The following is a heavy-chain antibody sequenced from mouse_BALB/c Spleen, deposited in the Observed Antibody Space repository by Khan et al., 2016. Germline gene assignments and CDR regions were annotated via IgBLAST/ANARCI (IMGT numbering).Heavy chain of an antibody. CDR2: ITTHSGVP. J-gene: IGHJ4*01. Sequence: QIQLVQPGPELKKPGETVRISCKASGYTFTTAGMQWVQKMPGKGLKWIGWITTHSGVPKYAEDLKGRLAYSLETSASTAYLQISNLKNEDTATYCSARSYRYDDAMDYWTQGTSVTVSS. D-gene: IGHD2-14*01. CDR3: ARSYRYDDAMDY. V-gene: IGHV9-4*02. CDR1: GYTFTTAG.